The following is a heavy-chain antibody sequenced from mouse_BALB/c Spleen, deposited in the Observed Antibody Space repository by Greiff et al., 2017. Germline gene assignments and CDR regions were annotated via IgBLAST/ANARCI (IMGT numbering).Heavy chain of an antibody. V-gene: IGHV14-1*02. D-gene: IGHD6-1*01. CDR3: AREEASYWYFDV. J-gene: IGHJ1*01. CDR1: GFNIKDYY. CDR2: IDPENGNT. Sequence: VQLKESGAELVRPGALVKLSCKASGFNIKDYYMHWVKQRPEQGLEWIGWIDPENGNTIYDPKFQGKASITADTSSNTAYLQLSSLTSEDTAVYYCAREEASYWYFDVWGAGTTVTVSS.